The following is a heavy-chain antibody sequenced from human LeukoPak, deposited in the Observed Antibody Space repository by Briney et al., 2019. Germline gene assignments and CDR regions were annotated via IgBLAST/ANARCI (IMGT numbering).Heavy chain of an antibody. CDR2: ISYDGSNK. J-gene: IGHJ6*02. Sequence: GGSLRLSYAASGFTFSSYGMHWVRQAPGKGLEWVAVISYDGSNKYYADSVKGRFTISRDNSQNTLYLQMNSLRAEDTAVYYCAKDLLLAPTYYYYGMDVWGQATKLSVSS. V-gene: IGHV3-30*18. CDR1: GFTFSSYG. CDR3: AKDLLLAPTYYYYGMDV. D-gene: IGHD5/OR15-5a*01.